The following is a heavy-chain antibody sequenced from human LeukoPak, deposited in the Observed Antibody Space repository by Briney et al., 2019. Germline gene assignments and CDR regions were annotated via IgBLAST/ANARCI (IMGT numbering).Heavy chain of an antibody. J-gene: IGHJ4*02. CDR3: ARLLYYDYVWGSYRPKVVDY. V-gene: IGHV4-34*01. CDR2: INHSGSS. D-gene: IGHD3-16*02. Sequence: SETLSLTCAVYGGSFSAYYWTWIRQPPGKGLEWIGEINHSGSSNYNSSLRSRVTISVDTSKNQFSLKLSSVTAADTAVYYCARLLYYDYVWGSYRPKVVDYWGQGTLVTVSS. CDR1: GGSFSAYY.